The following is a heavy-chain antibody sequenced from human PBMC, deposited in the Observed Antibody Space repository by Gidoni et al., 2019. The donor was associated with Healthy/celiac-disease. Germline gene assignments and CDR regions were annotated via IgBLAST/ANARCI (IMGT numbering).Heavy chain of an antibody. V-gene: IGHV4-34*01. Sequence: QVQLQQWGAGLLKPSETLSLTCAVYGGSFSGYYWSWIRQPPGKGLEWIGEINHSGSTNYNPSRKSRVTISVDTSKNKFSLKLSSVTAADTAVYYCARGGYCSSTSCYRRGYSGYGHPNFDYWGQGTLVTVSS. CDR2: INHSGST. J-gene: IGHJ4*02. CDR3: ARGGYCSSTSCYRRGYSGYGHPNFDY. D-gene: IGHD2-2*02. CDR1: GGSFSGYY.